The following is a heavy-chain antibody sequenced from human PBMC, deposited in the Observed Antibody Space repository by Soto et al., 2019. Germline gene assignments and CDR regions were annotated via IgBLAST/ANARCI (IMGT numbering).Heavy chain of an antibody. J-gene: IGHJ4*02. CDR2: ISSSISTM. V-gene: IGHV3-48*02. CDR3: AREVRDTAVADFDY. D-gene: IGHD5-18*01. CDR1: GFTFSSYS. Sequence: EVKLVESRGGLVQPGGSLRLSCAASGFTFSSYSMNWVRQAPGKGLEWLSYISSSISTMHYADSVKGRFTISRDNAKNSLYLQINSLRDEDTAVYYCAREVRDTAVADFDYWGQGTLVTVSS.